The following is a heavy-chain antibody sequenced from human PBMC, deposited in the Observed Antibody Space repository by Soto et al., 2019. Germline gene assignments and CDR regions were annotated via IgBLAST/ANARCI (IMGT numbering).Heavy chain of an antibody. J-gene: IGHJ6*02. D-gene: IGHD6-6*01. CDR3: ARDVEQLVPYYYYGMDV. CDR1: GDSVSSNSAA. Sequence: PSQTLSLTCAISGDSVSSNSAAWNWIRQSPSRGLEWLGRTYYRSKWYNDYAVSVKSRITINPDTSKNQFSLQLNSVTPEDTAVYYCARDVEQLVPYYYYGMDVCGQGTTVTVSS. CDR2: TYYRSKWYN. V-gene: IGHV6-1*01.